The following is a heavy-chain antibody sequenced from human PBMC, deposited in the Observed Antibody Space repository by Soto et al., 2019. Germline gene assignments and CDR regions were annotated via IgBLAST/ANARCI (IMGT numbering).Heavy chain of an antibody. D-gene: IGHD1-1*01. CDR3: ARAPIYNNYYYYYMDV. Sequence: PSLTCTVSGGSISSYYWSWIRQPPRKGLEWIGYIYYSGSTNYNPSLKSRVTISVDTSKNQFSLKLSSVTAADTAVYYCARAPIYNNYYYYYMDVWGKGTTVTVSS. CDR1: GGSISSYY. CDR2: IYYSGST. J-gene: IGHJ6*03. V-gene: IGHV4-59*01.